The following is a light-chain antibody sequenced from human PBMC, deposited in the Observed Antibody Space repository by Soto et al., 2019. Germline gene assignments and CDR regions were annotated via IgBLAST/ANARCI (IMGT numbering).Light chain of an antibody. CDR1: QSVSSSY. J-gene: IGKJ1*01. V-gene: IGKV3-20*01. CDR3: QQYGSSPWT. CDR2: GAS. Sequence: EIVLTQSPGTLSLSTRERATLSCRASQSVSSSYLAWYQQKPGQAPRLLIYGASSRATGIPDRFSGSGSGTDFTLTISRLEPEDFAVYYCQQYGSSPWTFGQGTKVEIK.